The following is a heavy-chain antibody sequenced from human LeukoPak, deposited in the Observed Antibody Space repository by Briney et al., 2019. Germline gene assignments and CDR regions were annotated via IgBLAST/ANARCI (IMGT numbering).Heavy chain of an antibody. CDR3: AREGAGNGFDI. D-gene: IGHD1-26*01. Sequence: PGGSLRLPCEVSGFTFSSYEVNWVRQAPGKGLEWVSYISSSGSTIYYADSVKGRFTISRDNAKNSLYLQMNSLRAEDTAVYYCAREGAGNGFDIWGQGTMVTVSS. CDR2: ISSSGSTI. J-gene: IGHJ3*02. CDR1: GFTFSSYE. V-gene: IGHV3-48*03.